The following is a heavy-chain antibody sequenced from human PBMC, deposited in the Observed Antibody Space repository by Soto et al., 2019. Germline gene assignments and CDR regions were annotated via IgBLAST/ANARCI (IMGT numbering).Heavy chain of an antibody. Sequence: EVQLLESGGGLVQPGGSVRLSCAASGFIFSTYVMTWVRQAPGKGLEWVSVISGSGGNTYYADSVKGRFTISRDNSKNTLYLQLHSVRAEDTAVYFCARDTFVYGDYEAHWGQGTLVTVAS. CDR2: ISGSGGNT. J-gene: IGHJ4*02. V-gene: IGHV3-23*01. CDR1: GFIFSTYV. D-gene: IGHD4-17*01. CDR3: ARDTFVYGDYEAH.